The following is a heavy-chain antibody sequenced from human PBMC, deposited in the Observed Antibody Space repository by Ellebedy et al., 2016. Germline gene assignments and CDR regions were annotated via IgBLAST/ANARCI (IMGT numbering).Heavy chain of an antibody. CDR1: GFTFSSYA. Sequence: GESLKISCAASGFTFSSYAMSWVRQAPGKGLEWVSAISGSGGSTYYADSVKGRFTISRDNSKNTLYLQMNSLRAEDTAVYYCAKDHTSSGWYSGSRWGQGTLVTVSS. CDR3: AKDHTSSGWYSGSR. D-gene: IGHD6-19*01. CDR2: ISGSGGST. V-gene: IGHV3-23*01. J-gene: IGHJ4*02.